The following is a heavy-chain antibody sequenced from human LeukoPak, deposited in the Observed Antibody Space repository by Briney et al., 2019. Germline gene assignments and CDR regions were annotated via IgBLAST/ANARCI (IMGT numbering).Heavy chain of an antibody. CDR2: LYPGDSDT. CDR3: ARLECSSTTCPFAY. Sequence: GESLKISCKGSGYTFTSYWIGWVRQMPGKGLEWMGILYPGDSDTRYTPSFQGQVIISADKSTGTVYLQWTSLKASDTAIYYCARLECSSTTCPFAYWGQGTLVTVSS. V-gene: IGHV5-51*01. CDR1: GYTFTSYW. D-gene: IGHD2-2*01. J-gene: IGHJ4*02.